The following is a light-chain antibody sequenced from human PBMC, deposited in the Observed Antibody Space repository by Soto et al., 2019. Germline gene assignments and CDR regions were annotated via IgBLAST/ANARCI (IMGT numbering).Light chain of an antibody. CDR3: QQANRFPLT. Sequence: IEVTQSPSTLAASVGDRVTITCRASQDIANYLNWYQQKPGKAPNLLIYDASILQTGVPSRFSGSGSGTDFTLTISSLQPEDFATYYCQQANRFPLTFGGGTKVDIK. CDR1: QDIANY. J-gene: IGKJ4*01. V-gene: IGKV1-12*01. CDR2: DAS.